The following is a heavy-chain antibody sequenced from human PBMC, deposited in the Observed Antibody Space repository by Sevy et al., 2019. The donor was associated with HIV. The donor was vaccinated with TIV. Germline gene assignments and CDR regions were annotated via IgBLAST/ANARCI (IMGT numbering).Heavy chain of an antibody. CDR1: GFNFNQYG. CDR3: ASAWGSFIDY. J-gene: IGHJ4*02. V-gene: IGHV3-33*08. CDR2: IWYDGIKK. D-gene: IGHD3-16*01. Sequence: GGSLRLSCAGSGFNFNQYGMHWVRQAPGKGREWVAVIWYDGIKKYYSDSVKGRFSISRDDSKNTLSLQMTGLRPEDTALYYCASAWGSFIDYWGQGTLVTVSS.